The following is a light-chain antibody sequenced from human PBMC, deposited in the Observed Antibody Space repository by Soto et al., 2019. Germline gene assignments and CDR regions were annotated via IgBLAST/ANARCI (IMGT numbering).Light chain of an antibody. CDR3: QQYPIWPPWT. J-gene: IGKJ1*01. Sequence: MTQSPSIVSLAAVETATPSCMDIRSVSTNPLAWYQQKPAQAPRLLIYGGSSRANDIPARFSGSGSGTDFTLTISSLQSADFAVYFCQQYPIWPPWTFGQGTKVDIK. CDR2: GGS. V-gene: IGKV3-15*01. CDR1: RSVSTN.